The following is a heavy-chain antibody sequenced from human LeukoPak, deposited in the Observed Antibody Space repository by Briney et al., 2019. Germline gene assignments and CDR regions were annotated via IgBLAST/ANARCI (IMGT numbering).Heavy chain of an antibody. J-gene: IGHJ6*03. Sequence: ASVKVSCKASGYTLTSYAMNWVRQAPGQGLEWMGWISAYNGNTNYAQKLQGRVTMTTDTSTSTAYMELRSLRSDDTAVYYCARYRPGWYDYYYYYMDVWGKGTTVTISS. CDR1: GYTLTSYA. V-gene: IGHV1-18*01. CDR2: ISAYNGNT. CDR3: ARYRPGWYDYYYYYMDV. D-gene: IGHD6-19*01.